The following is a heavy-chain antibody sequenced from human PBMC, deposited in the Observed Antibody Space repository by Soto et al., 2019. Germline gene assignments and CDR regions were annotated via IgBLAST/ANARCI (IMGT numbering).Heavy chain of an antibody. CDR3: ARAGLRGVTFDY. V-gene: IGHV4-30-2*01. Sequence: QLQLQESGSGLVKPSQTLSLTCAVSGGSVSSGGYSWNWIRQPPGKGLEWIGYIYHSGSTSYNPSLMSRVTISLHQSNNHFSLQLTSVTAADTSVYYCARAGLRGVTFDYWGQGTLVTVSS. D-gene: IGHD3-10*01. J-gene: IGHJ4*02. CDR1: GGSVSSGGYS. CDR2: IYHSGST.